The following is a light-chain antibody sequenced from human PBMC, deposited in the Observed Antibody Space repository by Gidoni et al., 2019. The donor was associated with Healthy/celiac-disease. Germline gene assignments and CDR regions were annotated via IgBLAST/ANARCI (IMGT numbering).Light chain of an antibody. CDR1: QSVSSSY. V-gene: IGKV3-20*01. CDR3: QQYGSSPL. CDR2: GTS. J-gene: IGKJ4*01. Sequence: EIVLTHSPGTLPLSPGERATLPCRASQSVSSSYLAWYQQKPGQAPRLLIYGTSSRATGIPDRFSGSGSGTDFTLTISRLEPEDFAVYYCQQYGSSPLFXGXTKVXIK.